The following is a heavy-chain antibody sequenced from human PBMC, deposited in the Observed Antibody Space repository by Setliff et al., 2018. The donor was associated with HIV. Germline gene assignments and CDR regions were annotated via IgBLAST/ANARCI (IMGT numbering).Heavy chain of an antibody. J-gene: IGHJ4*02. CDR1: GDSISSDFY. V-gene: IGHV4-38-2*02. D-gene: IGHD3-22*01. Sequence: SETLSLTCTVSGDSISSDFYWGWIRQPPGKGLEYIGSIYHSGSTYYNPSLKSRVTISIDTSKNQFSLKLSSVTAADTAVYYCASRLYYYDSSAYYHPVWGQGTLVTVSS. CDR3: ASRLYYYDSSAYYHPV. CDR2: IYHSGST.